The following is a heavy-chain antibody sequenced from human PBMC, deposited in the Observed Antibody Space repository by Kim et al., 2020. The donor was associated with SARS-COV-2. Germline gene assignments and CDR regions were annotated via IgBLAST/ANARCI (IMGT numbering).Heavy chain of an antibody. V-gene: IGHV5-51*01. Sequence: GESLKISCKGSGYSFTSYWIGWVRQMPGKGLEWMGIIYPGDSDTRYSPSFQGQVTISADKSISTAYLQWSSLKASDTAMYYCARHRSPAHATDFSHYYYYGMDVWGQGTTVTVSS. CDR1: GYSFTSYW. CDR2: IYPGDSDT. CDR3: ARHRSPAHATDFSHYYYYGMDV. D-gene: IGHD3-3*01. J-gene: IGHJ6*02.